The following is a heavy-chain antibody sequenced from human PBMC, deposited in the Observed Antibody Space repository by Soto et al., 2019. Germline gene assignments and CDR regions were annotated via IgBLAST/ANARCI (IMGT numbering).Heavy chain of an antibody. CDR3: ARAMGSGWPNHYFYGMDV. Sequence: SETLSLTCTVSGGSISSFYWSWIRQPPGKGLEWIGYMYYSGSPNYSPSLKSRVSISVDTSKNQFSLRLSSVTAADTAVYYCARAMGSGWPNHYFYGMDVWGQGTTVTSP. CDR2: MYYSGSP. CDR1: GGSISSFY. J-gene: IGHJ6*02. D-gene: IGHD6-19*01. V-gene: IGHV4-59*01.